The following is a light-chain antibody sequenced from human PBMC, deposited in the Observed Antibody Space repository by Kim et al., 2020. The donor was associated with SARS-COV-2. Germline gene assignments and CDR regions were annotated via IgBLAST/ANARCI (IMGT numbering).Light chain of an antibody. J-gene: IGKJ2*01. CDR3: QQYNNWPHT. Sequence: SVSPGERATLSCRASQSVSSNLAWYQQKPGQAPRLLIYGASTRATGIPARFSGSGSGTEFTLTISSLQSEDFAFYYCQQYNNWPHTFGQGTKLEI. CDR1: QSVSSN. V-gene: IGKV3-15*01. CDR2: GAS.